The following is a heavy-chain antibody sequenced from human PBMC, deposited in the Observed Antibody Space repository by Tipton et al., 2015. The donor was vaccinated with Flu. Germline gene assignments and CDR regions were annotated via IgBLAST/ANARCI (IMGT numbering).Heavy chain of an antibody. CDR1: GYTFNSYG. Sequence: QLVQSGAELKKPGASVKVFCKASGYTFNSYGISWVRQAPGQGLEWMGWISAYSDNRNYAQRFQGRTTMTTDTSTSTAFMELRSLRSDDTAVYYCARDMPQGVVVIPPAKRFDFWGQGTLVTVSS. CDR2: ISAYSDNR. CDR3: ARDMPQGVVVIPPAKRFDF. J-gene: IGHJ4*02. D-gene: IGHD2-2*01. V-gene: IGHV1-18*01.